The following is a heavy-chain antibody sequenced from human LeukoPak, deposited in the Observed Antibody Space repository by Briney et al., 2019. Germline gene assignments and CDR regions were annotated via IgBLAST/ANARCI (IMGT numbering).Heavy chain of an antibody. D-gene: IGHD5-12*01. CDR1: GGSIYSSNYY. CDR2: IYYSGNT. Sequence: SETLSLTCTVSGGSIYSSNYYWGWIRQPPGQGLEWIGTIYYSGNTYYHPSLKSRVTLLLDTSKNLFSLKVSSATAADTAVYYCARATRSGYDAYYFDSWGQGTLVTVSS. V-gene: IGHV4-39*07. CDR3: ARATRSGYDAYYFDS. J-gene: IGHJ4*02.